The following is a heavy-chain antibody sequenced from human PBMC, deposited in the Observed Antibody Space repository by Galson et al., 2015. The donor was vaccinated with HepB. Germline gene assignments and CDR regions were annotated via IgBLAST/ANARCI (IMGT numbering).Heavy chain of an antibody. CDR1: GLPFSRDA. CDR2: IRGSGGST. D-gene: IGHD6-19*01. Sequence: SLRLSCAASGLPFSRDAMSWVRQAPGKGLEWVSAIRGSGGSTYYADSVKGRFTISRDNSKNTLYLQMNSLRAEDTAVYYCAKLDPVAGMFDYWGQGTLVTVSS. J-gene: IGHJ4*02. V-gene: IGHV3-23*01. CDR3: AKLDPVAGMFDY.